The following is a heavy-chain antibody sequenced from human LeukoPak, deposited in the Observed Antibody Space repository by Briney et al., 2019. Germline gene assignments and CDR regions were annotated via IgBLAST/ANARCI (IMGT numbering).Heavy chain of an antibody. Sequence: GGSLRLSCAVSGFAFSTSSMNWVRQAPGKGLEWVSSISSSSSYIYYADSVKGRFTISRDNAKNSLYLQMNSLRAEDTAVYYCARYGSGSYHYYYGMDVWGQGTTVTVSS. CDR3: ARYGSGSYHYYYGMDV. CDR2: ISSSSSYI. J-gene: IGHJ6*02. V-gene: IGHV3-21*01. D-gene: IGHD3-10*01. CDR1: GFAFSTSS.